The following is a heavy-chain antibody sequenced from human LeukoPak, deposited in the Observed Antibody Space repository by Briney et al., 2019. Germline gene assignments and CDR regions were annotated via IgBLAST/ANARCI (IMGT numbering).Heavy chain of an antibody. D-gene: IGHD4-23*01. V-gene: IGHV1-69*01. J-gene: IGHJ4*02. CDR3: ARGSRDGGDY. Sequence: AASVKVSCKASGGTFSSYAISWVRQAPGQGLEWMGGIIPIFGTANYAQKFQGRVTITADESTSTAYMELSGLRSEDTAVYYCARGSRDGGDYWGQGTLVTVSS. CDR1: GGTFSSYA. CDR2: IIPIFGTA.